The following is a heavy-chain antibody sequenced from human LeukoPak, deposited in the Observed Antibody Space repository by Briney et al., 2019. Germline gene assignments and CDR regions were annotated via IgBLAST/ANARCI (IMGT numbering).Heavy chain of an antibody. CDR1: GFTFSSYG. CDR2: ISYDGSNE. J-gene: IGHJ4*02. CDR3: TRDSPRVNCSSTSCYLYYLDY. Sequence: QSGGSLRLSCAAAGFTFSSYGMHWVRQAPGKGLEWVAVISYDGSNEYYADSVKGRFAISRDNSKNTLYLQMNSLRAEDTAVYYCTRDSPRVNCSSTSCYLYYLDYWGQGTLVTVSS. V-gene: IGHV3-30*19. D-gene: IGHD2-2*01.